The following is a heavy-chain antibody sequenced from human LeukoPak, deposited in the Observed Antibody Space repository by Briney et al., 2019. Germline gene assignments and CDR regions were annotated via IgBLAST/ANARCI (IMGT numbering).Heavy chain of an antibody. D-gene: IGHD1-20*01. Sequence: GSLRLSCAASGFTFSRSGMHWVRQAPGKGLEWVAFIRSDGSNEYYADSVKGRFTISRDISKNTLYLQMNSLRAEDTAMYYCAKDSNWSFDSWGQGTLVTVSS. CDR1: GFTFSRSG. J-gene: IGHJ4*02. CDR3: AKDSNWSFDS. V-gene: IGHV3-30*02. CDR2: IRSDGSNE.